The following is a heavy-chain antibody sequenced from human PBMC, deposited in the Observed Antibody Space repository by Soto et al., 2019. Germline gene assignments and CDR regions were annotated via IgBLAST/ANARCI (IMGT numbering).Heavy chain of an antibody. CDR1: GGSISSYY. V-gene: IGHV4-59*08. CDR2: IYYSGST. D-gene: IGHD6-13*01. CDR3: ARHGPVAAAGSVFDY. Sequence: SETLSLTCAVSGGSISSYYWSWIRQPPGKGLEWIGYIYYSGSTNYNPSLKSRVTISVDTSKNQFSLKLSSVTAADTAVYYCARHGPVAAAGSVFDYWGQGTLVTVSS. J-gene: IGHJ4*02.